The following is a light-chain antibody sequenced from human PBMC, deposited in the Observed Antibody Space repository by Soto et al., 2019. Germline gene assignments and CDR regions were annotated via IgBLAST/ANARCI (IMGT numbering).Light chain of an antibody. CDR2: DVS. V-gene: IGLV2-14*03. J-gene: IGLJ1*01. CDR1: SSDVGGYNY. Sequence: QSVLTQPASVSGSPGQSITISCTGTSSDVGGYNYASWYQQHPGKAPKLIIYDVSDRPSGISSRFSASKSGNTASLTISGLQAEDEADYYCCSYTSSSTPWVFGTGTQLTVL. CDR3: CSYTSSSTPWV.